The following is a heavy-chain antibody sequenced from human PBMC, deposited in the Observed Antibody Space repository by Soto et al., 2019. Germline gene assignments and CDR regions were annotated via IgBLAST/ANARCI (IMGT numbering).Heavy chain of an antibody. CDR1: GFTFSSYA. Sequence: EVQLLESGGGLVQPGGSLRLSCAASGFTFSSYAMSWVRQAPGKALDCVSAISGSGGSTYYADSVKGRFTISRDNSKNTLYLQMTSLRAEDTAVYYCANTTPDYGDYYLWLPDYWGQGTLVTVSS. CDR3: ANTTPDYGDYYLWLPDY. J-gene: IGHJ4*02. D-gene: IGHD4-17*01. V-gene: IGHV3-23*01. CDR2: ISGSGGST.